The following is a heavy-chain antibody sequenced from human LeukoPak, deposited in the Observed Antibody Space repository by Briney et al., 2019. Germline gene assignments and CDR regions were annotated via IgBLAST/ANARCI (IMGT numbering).Heavy chain of an antibody. CDR1: GYTFTGYY. V-gene: IGHV1-2*02. Sequence: ASVKVSCKASGYTFTGYYMHWLRQAPGQGLEWMGWINPNSGGTNYAQKFQGRVTMTRDTSISTAYMELSRLRSDDTAVYYCARENCSSTSCQSNWFDPWGQGTLVTVSS. CDR2: INPNSGGT. D-gene: IGHD2-2*01. CDR3: ARENCSSTSCQSNWFDP. J-gene: IGHJ5*02.